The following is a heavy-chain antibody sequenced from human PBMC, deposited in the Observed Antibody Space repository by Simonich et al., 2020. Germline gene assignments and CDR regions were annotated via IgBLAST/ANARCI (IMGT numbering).Heavy chain of an antibody. V-gene: IGHV1-2*06. J-gene: IGHJ6*02. CDR3: ARVPGIYYYYGMDV. Sequence: GAEVKKPGASVKVSCKASGYNFPGYYMHWVRQAPGQGLEWMGRINPNSGGTNYAQKFQGRVTMTRDTSISTAYMELSRLRSDDTAVYYCARVPGIYYYYGMDVWGQGTTVTVSS. CDR1: GYNFPGYY. D-gene: IGHD3-10*01. CDR2: INPNSGGT.